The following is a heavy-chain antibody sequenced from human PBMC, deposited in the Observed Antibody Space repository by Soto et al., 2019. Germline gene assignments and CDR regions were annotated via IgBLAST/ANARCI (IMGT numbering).Heavy chain of an antibody. V-gene: IGHV3-73*01. Sequence: GGSLRLSCAASGFTFSGSAMHWVRQASGKGLEWVGRIRSKANSYATAYAASVKGRFTISRDDSKNTAYLQMNSLKTEDTAVYYGTTAAVDYGDYVYYYYGMDVWGQGTTVTVSS. CDR2: IRSKANSYAT. J-gene: IGHJ6*02. CDR1: GFTFSGSA. CDR3: TTAAVDYGDYVYYYYGMDV. D-gene: IGHD4-17*01.